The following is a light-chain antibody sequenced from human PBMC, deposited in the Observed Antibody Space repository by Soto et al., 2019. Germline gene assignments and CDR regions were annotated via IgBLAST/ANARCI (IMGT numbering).Light chain of an antibody. CDR3: QQANSFPIT. Sequence: DIQLTQSPSFLSASIGDIVTITFRASQDFINFLAWYQQKPGKAPKLLIYAASSFQSGVPSRFSGSGSGTDFTLTISSLQPEDFATYYCQQANSFPITFGQGTRLEI. V-gene: IGKV1-12*01. J-gene: IGKJ5*01. CDR1: QDFINF. CDR2: AAS.